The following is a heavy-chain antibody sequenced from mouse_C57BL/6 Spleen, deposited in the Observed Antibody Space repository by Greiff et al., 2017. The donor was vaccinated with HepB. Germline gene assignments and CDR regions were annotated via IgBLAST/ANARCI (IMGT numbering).Heavy chain of an antibody. CDR2: IDPSDSET. CDR1: GYTFTSYW. Sequence: VQLQQSGAELVRPGSSVKLSCKASGYTFTSYWMHWVKQRPIQGLEWIGNIDPSDSETHYNQKFKDKATLTVDKSSSTAYMQLSSLTSEDSAVYYCARAQAYYSNRSYWYFDVWGTGTTVTVSS. CDR3: ARAQAYYSNRSYWYFDV. J-gene: IGHJ1*03. D-gene: IGHD2-5*01. V-gene: IGHV1-52*01.